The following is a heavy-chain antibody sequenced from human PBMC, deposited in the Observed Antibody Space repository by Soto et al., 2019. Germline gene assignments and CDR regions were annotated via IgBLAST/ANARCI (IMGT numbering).Heavy chain of an antibody. CDR3: VVDTSGLLDY. CDR2: IWYDGNKK. D-gene: IGHD3-22*01. CDR1: GFTFSSNG. V-gene: IGHV3-33*03. Sequence: GGSLRLSCAASGFTFSSNGMHWVRQARGKGLEWVAVIWYDGNKKYYGDSVGGRFTISRDNTKNTLYLEMNSLRAEDTAVYYCVVDTSGLLDYWGQGTQVTVSS. J-gene: IGHJ4*02.